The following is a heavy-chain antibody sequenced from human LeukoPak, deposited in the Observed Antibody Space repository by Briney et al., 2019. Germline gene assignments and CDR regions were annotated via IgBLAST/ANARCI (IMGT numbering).Heavy chain of an antibody. V-gene: IGHV3-53*01. CDR1: GFTFSTYW. CDR3: AREAVTRNYFDY. Sequence: GGSLRLSCAASGFTFSTYWMHWVRQGSGKGLEWVSVIYSGGSTYYADSVKGRFTISRDNSKNTLYLQMNSLRAEDTAVYYCAREAVTRNYFDYWGQGTLVTVSS. J-gene: IGHJ4*02. D-gene: IGHD4-17*01. CDR2: IYSGGST.